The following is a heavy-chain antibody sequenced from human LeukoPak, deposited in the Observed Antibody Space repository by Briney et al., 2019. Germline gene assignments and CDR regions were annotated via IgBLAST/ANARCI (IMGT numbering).Heavy chain of an antibody. CDR1: GFTFTAYY. D-gene: IGHD5-24*01. CDR3: TRGRDGYNSGAFDI. J-gene: IGHJ3*02. CDR2: ISNSGSST. V-gene: IGHV3-11*04. Sequence: GGSLRLSCAASGFTFTAYYMSWIRQAPGKGLEWISYISNSGSSTYYADSVKGRFTISTDIAKNSLYLQMNSLRAEDTAVYSCTRGRDGYNSGAFDIWGQGTMVTVSS.